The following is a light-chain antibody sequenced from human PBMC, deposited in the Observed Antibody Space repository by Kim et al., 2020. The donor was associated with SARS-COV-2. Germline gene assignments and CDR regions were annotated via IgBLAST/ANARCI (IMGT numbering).Light chain of an antibody. V-gene: IGKV1D-13*01. CDR3: QQLNDYHPLA. Sequence: PVGDTDTIAYRARQGTNSDLAWYQQKPGKAPAILIYDASTLVSGVPSRFSGSGSGTDFSLTINSLQSEDFATYYCQQLNDYHPLAFGGGTKVDI. CDR1: QGTNSD. J-gene: IGKJ4*01. CDR2: DAS.